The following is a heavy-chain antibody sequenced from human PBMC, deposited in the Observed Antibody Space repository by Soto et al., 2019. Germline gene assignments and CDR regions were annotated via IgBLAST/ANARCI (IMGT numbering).Heavy chain of an antibody. CDR2: FDPEDGET. D-gene: IGHD3-3*01. CDR3: ATLREYYDFWSGYLHVDY. J-gene: IGHJ4*02. Sequence: ASVKVSCTVSGYTLTELSMHWVRQAPGKGLEWMGGFDPEDGETIYAQKFQGRVTMTEDTSTDTAYMELSSLRSEDTAVYYCATLREYYDFWSGYLHVDYWGQGTLVTVSS. CDR1: GYTLTELS. V-gene: IGHV1-24*01.